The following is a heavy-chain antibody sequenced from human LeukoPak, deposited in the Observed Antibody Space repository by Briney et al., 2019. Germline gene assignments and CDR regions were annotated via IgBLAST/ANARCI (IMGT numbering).Heavy chain of an antibody. V-gene: IGHV1-18*01. Sequence: ASVKVSCKASGHTFTSYGISWVRQAPGQGLEWMGWISAYNGNTNYAQKLQGRVTMTTDTSTSTAYMELRSLRSDDTVVYYCARDEVVYEFDYWGQGTLVTVSS. J-gene: IGHJ4*02. CDR2: ISAYNGNT. CDR1: GHTFTSYG. D-gene: IGHD2-8*02. CDR3: ARDEVVYEFDY.